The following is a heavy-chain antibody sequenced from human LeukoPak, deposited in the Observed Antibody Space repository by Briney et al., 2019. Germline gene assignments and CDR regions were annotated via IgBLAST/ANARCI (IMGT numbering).Heavy chain of an antibody. V-gene: IGHV1-8*01. CDR2: MNPNSGNT. J-gene: IGHJ4*02. Sequence: GASVKVSCTASGYTFTSYDINWVRQATGQGRGWMGWMNPNSGNTGYAQKFQGRVTMTRNTSISTAYMELSSLRSEDTAVYYCARRTIAAAGSDFDYWGQGTLVTVSS. D-gene: IGHD6-13*01. CDR1: GYTFTSYD. CDR3: ARRTIAAAGSDFDY.